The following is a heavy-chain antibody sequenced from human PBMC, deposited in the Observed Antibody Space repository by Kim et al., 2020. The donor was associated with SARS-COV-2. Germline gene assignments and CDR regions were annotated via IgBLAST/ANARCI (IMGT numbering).Heavy chain of an antibody. CDR1: GFTFSSYA. CDR3: AKEGLSGSYYPSYHFDY. CDR2: ISGSGGST. Sequence: GGSLRLSCAASGFTFSSYAMSWVRQAPGKGLEWVSAISGSGGSTYYADSVKGRFTISRDNSKNTLYLQMNSLRAEDTAVYYCAKEGLSGSYYPSYHFDYWGQGTLVTVSS. D-gene: IGHD1-26*01. V-gene: IGHV3-23*01. J-gene: IGHJ4*02.